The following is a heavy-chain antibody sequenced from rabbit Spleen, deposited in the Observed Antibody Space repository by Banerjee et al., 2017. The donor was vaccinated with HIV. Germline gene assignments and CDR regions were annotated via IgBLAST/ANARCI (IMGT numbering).Heavy chain of an antibody. J-gene: IGHJ6*01. V-gene: IGHV1S40*01. CDR3: ARGAGASGWGYDL. CDR1: GFSLSSGYY. Sequence: QSLEESGGDLVKPGAPLTLTCTASGFSLSSGYYICWVRQAPGKGPEWIGCIENGDASIYYPSWVRGRFSISKTSSTTVTLQMTSLTAADTATYFCARGAGASGWGYDLWGQGTLVTVS. D-gene: IGHD4-1*01. CDR2: IENGDASI.